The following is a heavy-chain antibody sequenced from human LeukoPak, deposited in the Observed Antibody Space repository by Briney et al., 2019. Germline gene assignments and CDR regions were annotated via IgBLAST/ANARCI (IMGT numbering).Heavy chain of an antibody. D-gene: IGHD6-19*01. J-gene: IGHJ4*02. CDR1: GFTFSSYA. CDR3: ARESSGCPLDY. Sequence: PGRSLRLSCAASGFTFSSYAMHWVRQAPGKGLEWVAVISYDGSNKYYADSVKGRFTISRDNSKNTLYLQMNSLRAEDTPVYYCARESSGCPLDYWGQGTLVTVSS. CDR2: ISYDGSNK. V-gene: IGHV3-30-3*01.